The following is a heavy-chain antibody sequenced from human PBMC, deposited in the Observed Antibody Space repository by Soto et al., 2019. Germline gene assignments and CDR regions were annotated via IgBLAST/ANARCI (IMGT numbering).Heavy chain of an antibody. CDR2: IKQDGSDK. CDR3: ARDLPLHCRSTSCYSEYYGMDV. CDR1: GFTFSSYW. V-gene: IGHV3-7*03. D-gene: IGHD2-2*02. Sequence: GQLVESGGGLVQPGGSLRLSCAASGFTFSSYWMTWVRQAPGKGLEWVANIKQDGSDKSYVDSVKGRFTISRDNAKNSLYLQMNSLRAEDTAVYYCARDLPLHCRSTSCYSEYYGMDVWGQGTTVTVSS. J-gene: IGHJ6*02.